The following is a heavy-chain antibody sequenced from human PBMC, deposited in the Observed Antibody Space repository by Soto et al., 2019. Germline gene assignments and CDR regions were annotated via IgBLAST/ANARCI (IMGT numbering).Heavy chain of an antibody. V-gene: IGHV1-69*13. J-gene: IGHJ6*02. CDR2: IIPIFGTA. CDR3: ARSNGSAYYYGMDV. CDR1: GGTFSSYA. Sequence: ASVQVSCKASGGTFSSYAISWVRQAPGQGLEWMGGIIPIFGTANYAQKFQGRVTITADESTSTAYMELSSLRSEDTAVYYCARSNGSAYYYGMDVWGQGTKVTVCS. D-gene: IGHD1-1*01.